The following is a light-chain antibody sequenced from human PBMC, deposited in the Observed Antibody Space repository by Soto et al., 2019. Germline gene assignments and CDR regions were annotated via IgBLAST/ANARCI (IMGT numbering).Light chain of an antibody. CDR3: LQDYNRTRT. CDR2: AAS. J-gene: IGKJ1*01. V-gene: IGKV1-6*01. Sequence: IQMTQSPLSLSASVGDRVIITCRASRDIGNDLGWYQQKPGKAPKLLIFAASTLHSGVPSRFSGSGSGTAFTLTISSLHPEDFATYFCLQDYNRTRTFGQG. CDR1: RDIGND.